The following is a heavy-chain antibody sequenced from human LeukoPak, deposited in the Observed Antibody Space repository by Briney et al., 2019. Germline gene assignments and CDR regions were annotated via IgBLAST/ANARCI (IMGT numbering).Heavy chain of an antibody. CDR2: ISGSGGST. J-gene: IGHJ4*02. Sequence: AGGSLRLSCAASGFTFSSYAMSWVRQAPGKGLEWVSAISGSGGSTYYADSVKGRFTISRDNAKNSLYLQMNSLRAEDTAVYYCARVRSDSSSSGPEEYWGQGTLVTVSS. CDR3: ARVRSDSSSSGPEEY. CDR1: GFTFSSYA. D-gene: IGHD6-6*01. V-gene: IGHV3-23*01.